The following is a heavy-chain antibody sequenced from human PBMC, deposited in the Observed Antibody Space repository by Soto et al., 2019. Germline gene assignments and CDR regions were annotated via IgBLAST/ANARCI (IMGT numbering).Heavy chain of an antibody. V-gene: IGHV1-46*01. Sequence: ASVKVSCKASGYRFTSYHMHWVRQAPGQGLEWMGIINPSGGSTKYAQKFLDRVTMTRDTSTSTVYMDLSSLKSEDTAVYYCARSHDSSGYSFFDYWGQGTLVTAPQ. D-gene: IGHD3-22*01. CDR2: INPSGGST. CDR3: ARSHDSSGYSFFDY. J-gene: IGHJ4*02. CDR1: GYRFTSYH.